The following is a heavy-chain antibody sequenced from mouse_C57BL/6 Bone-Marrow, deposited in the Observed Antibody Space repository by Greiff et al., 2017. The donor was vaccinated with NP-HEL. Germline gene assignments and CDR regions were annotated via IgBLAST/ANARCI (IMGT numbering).Heavy chain of an antibody. J-gene: IGHJ2*01. CDR2: IYPGDGGT. CDR1: GYAFSSSW. Sequence: VQLQQSGPELVKPGASVKISCKASGYAFSSSWMNWVKQRPGKGLEWIGRIYPGDGGTNYNGKFKGKATLTADKSSSTASMQLSSLTSEDSAVYFCARRGLVDYWGQGTTLTVSS. CDR3: ARRGLVDY. D-gene: IGHD4-1*01. V-gene: IGHV1-82*01.